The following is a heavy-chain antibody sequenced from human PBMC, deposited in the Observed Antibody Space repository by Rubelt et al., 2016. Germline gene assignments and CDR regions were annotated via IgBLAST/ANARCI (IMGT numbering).Heavy chain of an antibody. CDR1: GGSISSGGYY. CDR3: ARGRVIVVVGATNAFDI. D-gene: IGHD3-22*01. J-gene: IGHJ3*02. Sequence: QVQLQESGPGLVKPSQTLSLTCTVSGGSISSGGYYWSWIRQHPGKGLEWIGYIYYSGSPYYNPSLNSRVTISVDTSKNQFSLKLSSVTAADTAVYYCARGRVIVVVGATNAFDIWGQGTMVTVSS. CDR2: IYYSGSP. V-gene: IGHV4-31*03.